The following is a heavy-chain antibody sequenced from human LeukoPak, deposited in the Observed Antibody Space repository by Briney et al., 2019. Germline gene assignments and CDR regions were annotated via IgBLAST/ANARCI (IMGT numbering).Heavy chain of an antibody. V-gene: IGHV4-59*01. D-gene: IGHD3-22*01. CDR3: ASQYYDSSGYFSNPFDAFDI. CDR2: IYYSGST. J-gene: IGHJ3*02. CDR1: GGSISSYY. Sequence: TSETLSLTCTVSGGSISSYYWSWIRQPPGKGLEWIGYIYYSGSTNYNPSLRSRVTISVDTSKNQFSLKLSSVTAADTAVYYCASQYYDSSGYFSNPFDAFDIWGQGTMVTVSS.